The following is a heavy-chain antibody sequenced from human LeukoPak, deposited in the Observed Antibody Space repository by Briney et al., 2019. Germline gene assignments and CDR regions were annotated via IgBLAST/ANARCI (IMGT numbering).Heavy chain of an antibody. Sequence: GGSLRLSCAASGFTFSSYSMNWVRQAPGKGLEWVSSISSSSSYIYYADSVKGRFTISRDNAKNSLYLQMNSLRAEDTAVYYCAKGRYHDSSGYPIDYWGQGTLVTVSS. CDR3: AKGRYHDSSGYPIDY. CDR1: GFTFSSYS. J-gene: IGHJ4*02. D-gene: IGHD3-22*01. CDR2: ISSSSSYI. V-gene: IGHV3-21*01.